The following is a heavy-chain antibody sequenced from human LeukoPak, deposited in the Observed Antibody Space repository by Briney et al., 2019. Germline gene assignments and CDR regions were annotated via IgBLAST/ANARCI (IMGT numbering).Heavy chain of an antibody. CDR3: ARVPFGIGYYYDSSGSGYFDY. V-gene: IGHV1-18*01. CDR2: ISAYNGNT. D-gene: IGHD3-22*01. J-gene: IGHJ4*02. Sequence: GASVKVSCKASGYTFTSYGISWVRQAPGQGLEWMGWISAYNGNTNYAQKLRGRVAMTTDTSTSTAYMELRSLRSDDTAVYYCARVPFGIGYYYDSSGSGYFDYWGQGTLVTVSS. CDR1: GYTFTSYG.